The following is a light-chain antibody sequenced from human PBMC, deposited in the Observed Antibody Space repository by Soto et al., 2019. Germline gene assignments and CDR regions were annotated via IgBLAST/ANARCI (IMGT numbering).Light chain of an antibody. J-gene: IGKJ2*01. Sequence: DIQMTQSPASLSASVGDRVTITCRASQNIRRYLNWYQQKPGTAPKVLIYAASSLQSGVPARFSGSGSGTDFSLTISSLHPEDFATYYCQQSDSTPYTFGQGT. CDR1: QNIRRY. V-gene: IGKV1-39*01. CDR2: AAS. CDR3: QQSDSTPYT.